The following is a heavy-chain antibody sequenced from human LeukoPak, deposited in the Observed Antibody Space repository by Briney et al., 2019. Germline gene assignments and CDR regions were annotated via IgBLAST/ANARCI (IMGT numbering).Heavy chain of an antibody. CDR3: AKWMGDSFRRVFDY. CDR1: GGSFNGYY. J-gene: IGHJ4*02. Sequence: SETLSLTCAVYGGSFNGYYWSWIRQPPGKGLEWIAEINRSGSTNYNPSLKGRVTISLDTSKNQFSLRLNSVTAADTAVYYCAKWMGDSFRRVFDYWAQGTLVTVSS. V-gene: IGHV4-34*01. CDR2: INRSGST. D-gene: IGHD2-21*02.